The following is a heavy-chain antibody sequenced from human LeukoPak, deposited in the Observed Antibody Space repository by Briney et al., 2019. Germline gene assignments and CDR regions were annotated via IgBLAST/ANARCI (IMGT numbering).Heavy chain of an antibody. CDR2: INSDGSSA. CDR3: ARALGGYSYGYVAY. J-gene: IGHJ4*02. D-gene: IGHD5-18*01. CDR1: GFTFSSYW. V-gene: IGHV3-74*01. Sequence: GGSLRLSCAASGFTFSSYWMHWVRHAPGKGLVWVSRINSDGSSASYAGSVKGRFTISRDNAKNTLYLQMNSLRAEDTAVYYCARALGGYSYGYVAYWGQGTLVTVSS.